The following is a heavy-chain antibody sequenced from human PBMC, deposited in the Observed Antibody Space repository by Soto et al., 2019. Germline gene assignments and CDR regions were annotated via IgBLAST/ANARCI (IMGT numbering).Heavy chain of an antibody. CDR3: ARDRYYDSSGDIDY. CDR1: GYTFTSYG. CDR2: ISAYNGNT. D-gene: IGHD3-22*01. V-gene: IGHV1-18*04. Sequence: ASVKVSCKASGYTFTSYGISWVREAPGQGLEWMGWISAYNGNTNYAQKLQGRVTMTTDTSTSTAYMELRSLRSDDTAVYYCARDRYYDSSGDIDYWGQGTLVTVSS. J-gene: IGHJ4*02.